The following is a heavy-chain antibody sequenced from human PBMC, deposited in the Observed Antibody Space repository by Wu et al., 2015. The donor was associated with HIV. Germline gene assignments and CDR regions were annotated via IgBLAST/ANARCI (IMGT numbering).Heavy chain of an antibody. CDR2: INQNGGGA. J-gene: IGHJ4*02. CDR3: AREGVCRTTSCQFDF. D-gene: IGHD2-2*01. V-gene: IGHV1-2*02. CDR1: GGIFSNYA. Sequence: QVQLVQSGAEVKKPGSSVKVSCKSSGGIFSNYATNWVRQAPGQGLEWMGWINQNGGGATHVQKFQGRVAMTRDTSISTAFMELSRLRFDDTAMYYCAREGVCRTTSCQFDFWGQGTLVTVFS.